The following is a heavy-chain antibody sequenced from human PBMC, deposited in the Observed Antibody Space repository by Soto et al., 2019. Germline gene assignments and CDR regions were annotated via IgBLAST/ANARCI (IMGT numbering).Heavy chain of an antibody. J-gene: IGHJ4*02. CDR2: ISGSGGST. CDR3: AKGAVPTTPVPLFDY. V-gene: IGHV3-23*01. Sequence: PGGSLRLSCAASGCTFSSYAMSWVRQAPGKGLEWVSAISGSGGSTYYEDSVKGRFTISRDNSKNTLYLQMNSLRAEDTAVYYCAKGAVPTTPVPLFDYWGQGTLVTVSS. CDR1: GCTFSSYA. D-gene: IGHD1-1*01.